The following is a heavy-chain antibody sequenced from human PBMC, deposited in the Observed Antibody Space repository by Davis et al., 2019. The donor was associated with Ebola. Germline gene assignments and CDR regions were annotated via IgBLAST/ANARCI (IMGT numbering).Heavy chain of an antibody. J-gene: IGHJ4*02. CDR1: DGSISSHY. CDR2: IYYTGSA. CDR3: SERGSSV. V-gene: IGHV4-59*03. Sequence: PGGSLRLSCSFSDGSISSHYWSWIRQPPGKRLEWFGSIYYTGSAYYNSSLASRATISVDTSKNQFSLKLTSVTAADTAMYYCSERGSSVWGQGTLVTVSS. D-gene: IGHD3-10*01.